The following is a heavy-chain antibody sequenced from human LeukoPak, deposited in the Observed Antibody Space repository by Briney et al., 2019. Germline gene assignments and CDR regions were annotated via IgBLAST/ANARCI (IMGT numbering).Heavy chain of an antibody. CDR1: GYTFTSYD. J-gene: IGHJ4*02. CDR3: TLYNH. CDR2: INPDNGDT. D-gene: IGHD1-14*01. Sequence: ASVKVSCKASGYTFTSYDINWVRQATGQGLEWVGRINPDNGDTTYSKEFQGRVTITSDTSASTAYMEFRSLRSEDMGVYYCTLYNHWGQGTLVTVSS. V-gene: IGHV1-3*03.